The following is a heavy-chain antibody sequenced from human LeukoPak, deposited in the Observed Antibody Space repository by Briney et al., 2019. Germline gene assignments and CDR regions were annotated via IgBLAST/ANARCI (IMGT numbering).Heavy chain of an antibody. CDR3: ASGGSGSYLLDY. J-gene: IGHJ4*02. CDR1: GGSISSGSYY. Sequence: SETLSLTCTVSGGSISSGSYYWSWIRQPAGKGLEWIGRIYTSGSTNYNPSLKSRVTISVDTSKNQFSLKLSSVTAADTAVYYCASGGSGSYLLDYWGQGTLITVSS. CDR2: IYTSGST. V-gene: IGHV4-61*02. D-gene: IGHD3-10*01.